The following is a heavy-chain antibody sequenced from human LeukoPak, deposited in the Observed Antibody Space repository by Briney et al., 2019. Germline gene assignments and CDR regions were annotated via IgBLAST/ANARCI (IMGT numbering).Heavy chain of an antibody. J-gene: IGHJ4*02. Sequence: PGGSLRLSCAASGFTFDDYAMHWVRQAPGKGLEWVSGISWNSGSIGYADSVKGRFTISRDNAKNSLYLQMNSLRAEDTALYYCAKDINYDSSGYSPAAFDYWGQGTLVTVSS. CDR1: GFTFDDYA. CDR3: AKDINYDSSGYSPAAFDY. D-gene: IGHD3-22*01. V-gene: IGHV3-9*01. CDR2: ISWNSGSI.